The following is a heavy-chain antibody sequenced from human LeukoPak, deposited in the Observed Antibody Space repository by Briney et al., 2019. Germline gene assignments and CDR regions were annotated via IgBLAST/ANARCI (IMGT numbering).Heavy chain of an antibody. Sequence: SVKVSCKAAGGTFSSYTISWVRQAPGQGLEWMGRIIPILGIANYAQKFQGRVTITADKSTSTAYMELSSLRAEGTAVYSCASGSGYRYGYIHWGQGNLVTVSA. CDR1: GGTFSSYT. D-gene: IGHD5-18*01. CDR3: ASGSGYRYGYIH. CDR2: IIPILGIA. V-gene: IGHV1-69*02. J-gene: IGHJ4*02.